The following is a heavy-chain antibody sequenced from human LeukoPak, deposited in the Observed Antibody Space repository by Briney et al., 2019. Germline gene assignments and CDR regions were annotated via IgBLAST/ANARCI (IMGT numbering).Heavy chain of an antibody. CDR2: IIPIFGTA. CDR3: ARGYCSGGSCYRWFDP. V-gene: IGHV1-69*06. J-gene: IGHJ5*02. CDR1: GGTFSSYA. D-gene: IGHD2-15*01. Sequence: SVKVSCKASGGTFSSYAISWVRQAPGQGLEWMGGIIPIFGTANYAQKFQGRVTITADKSTGTAYMELSSLRSEDTAVYYCARGYCSGGSCYRWFDPWGQGTLVTVSS.